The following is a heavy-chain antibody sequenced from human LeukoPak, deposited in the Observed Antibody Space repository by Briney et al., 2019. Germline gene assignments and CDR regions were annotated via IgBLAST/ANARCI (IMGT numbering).Heavy chain of an antibody. CDR1: GYTFTSYG. Sequence: ASVKVSCKASGYTFTSYGISWVRQAPGQGLEWMGWISAYNGNTNYAQKLQGRVTMTTDTSTSTAYMELRSLRSDDTAVYYCARVDCSGGSCYLTTTYYYYYMDVWGKGTTATVSS. CDR3: ARVDCSGGSCYLTTTYYYYYMDV. CDR2: ISAYNGNT. D-gene: IGHD2-15*01. V-gene: IGHV1-18*01. J-gene: IGHJ6*03.